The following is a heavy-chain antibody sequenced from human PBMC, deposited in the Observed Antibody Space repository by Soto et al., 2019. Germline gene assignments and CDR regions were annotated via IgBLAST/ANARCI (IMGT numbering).Heavy chain of an antibody. CDR2: ISGSGGVT. Sequence: GGSLRLSCAASGLTFSSHAISWVRQAPGKGLQWVSAISGSGGVTYYADSVKGRFTISRDNSKNTLYLQMNSLRAEETAVYYCAKTITVTTPHYGMDVWGQGTTVTVSS. D-gene: IGHD4-17*01. CDR3: AKTITVTTPHYGMDV. CDR1: GLTFSSHA. V-gene: IGHV3-23*01. J-gene: IGHJ6*02.